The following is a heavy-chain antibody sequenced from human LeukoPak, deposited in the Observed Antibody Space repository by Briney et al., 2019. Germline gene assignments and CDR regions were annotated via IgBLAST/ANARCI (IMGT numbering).Heavy chain of an antibody. V-gene: IGHV3-48*01. Sequence: GGSLRLSCAASGFTFSSYSMNWVRQAPGKGLEWVSYIGSSISTIYYADSVKGRFTISRDNAKNSLYLQMNSLRAEDTAVYYCARLCGSGSYCYYYYGMDVWGQGTTVTVSS. D-gene: IGHD3-10*01. CDR1: GFTFSSYS. J-gene: IGHJ6*02. CDR3: ARLCGSGSYCYYYYGMDV. CDR2: IGSSISTI.